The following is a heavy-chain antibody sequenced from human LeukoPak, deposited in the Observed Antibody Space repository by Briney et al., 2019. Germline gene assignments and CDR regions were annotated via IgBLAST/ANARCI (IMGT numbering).Heavy chain of an antibody. CDR2: IRYDGSKK. CDR3: AKDLRGYSYGYFTDY. V-gene: IGHV3-30*02. D-gene: IGHD5-18*01. CDR1: GFTFSSYG. Sequence: PGGSLRLSCAASGFTFSSYGMHWVRQAPGKGLEWVAFIRYDGSKKYYADSVKGRFTISRDNSKNTLYLQMNSLRAEDTAVHYCAKDLRGYSYGYFTDYWGQGTLVTVSS. J-gene: IGHJ4*02.